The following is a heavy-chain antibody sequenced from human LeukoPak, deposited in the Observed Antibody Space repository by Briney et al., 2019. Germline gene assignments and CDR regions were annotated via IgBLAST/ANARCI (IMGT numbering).Heavy chain of an antibody. CDR3: ARRGVYCSGGSCYYGAVDY. D-gene: IGHD2-15*01. J-gene: IGHJ4*02. CDR1: GYSFTSYW. CDR2: FYPGDSDT. V-gene: IGHV5-51*01. Sequence: GESLKISCKGSGYSFTSYWIGWVRQMPGKGLEWMGIFYPGDSDTRYSPSFQVQVTISADKSISTAYLQWSSLKASDTAMYYCARRGVYCSGGSCYYGAVDYWGQGTLVTVSS.